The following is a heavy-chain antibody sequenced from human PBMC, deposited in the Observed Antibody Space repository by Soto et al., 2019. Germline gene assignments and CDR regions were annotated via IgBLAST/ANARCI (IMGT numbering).Heavy chain of an antibody. CDR3: ATWHEREHAYDV. Sequence: GGSLRLSCAASGFTFSSYAMTWVRQTPGKGLEWVSGISGSGGGSFYADSVKGRFTTSSDSSKTTVYLQMNDLRPDDTAVYYCATWHEREHAYDVWGQGTTVTVS. CDR1: GFTFSSYA. V-gene: IGHV3-23*01. J-gene: IGHJ3*01. CDR2: ISGSGGGS. D-gene: IGHD1-1*01.